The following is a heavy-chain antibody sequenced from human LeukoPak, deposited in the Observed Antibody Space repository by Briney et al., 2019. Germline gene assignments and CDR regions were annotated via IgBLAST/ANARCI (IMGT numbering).Heavy chain of an antibody. Sequence: PGGSLRLSCAASGFTLSTYTMNWVRQAPGKGLEWDSSISGGGETTYYADSAKGRFAISRDNSQNTLYLQMNSLRAEDTAVYYCARDYADYVGYFFFDYWGQGTLVTVSS. CDR2: ISGGGETT. J-gene: IGHJ4*02. V-gene: IGHV3-23*01. D-gene: IGHD4-17*01. CDR3: ARDYADYVGYFFFDY. CDR1: GFTLSTYT.